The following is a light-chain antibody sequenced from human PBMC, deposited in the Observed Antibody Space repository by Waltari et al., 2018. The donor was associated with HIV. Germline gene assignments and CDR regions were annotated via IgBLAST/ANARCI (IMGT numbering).Light chain of an antibody. Sequence: EIVLTQSPGILSLSPVERATLSCRASQSVSSNYLAWYQQTPGRLPRLLIFDASTRASGIPDRFSGSGSVTDFTLTISRLEPEEFAVYYCQQYGNSPVYTFGQGTKLEIK. CDR3: QQYGNSPVYT. V-gene: IGKV3-20*01. CDR1: QSVSSNY. J-gene: IGKJ2*01. CDR2: DAS.